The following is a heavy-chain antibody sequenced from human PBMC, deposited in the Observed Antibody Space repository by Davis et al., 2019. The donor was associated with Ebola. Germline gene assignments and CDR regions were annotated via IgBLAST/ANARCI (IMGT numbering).Heavy chain of an antibody. CDR2: IYYSGST. CDR1: GGSISSYY. D-gene: IGHD5-12*01. Sequence: MPSETLSLTCTLSGGSISSYYWSWIRQPPGKGLEWIGYIYYSGSTNYNPSLKSRVTISVDTSKNQFSLKLSSVTAADTAVYYCARKRGYSGYDRFDYWGQGTLVTVSS. J-gene: IGHJ4*02. CDR3: ARKRGYSGYDRFDY. V-gene: IGHV4-59*12.